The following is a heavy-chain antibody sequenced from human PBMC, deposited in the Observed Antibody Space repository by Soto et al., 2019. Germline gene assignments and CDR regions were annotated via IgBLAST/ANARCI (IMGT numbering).Heavy chain of an antibody. J-gene: IGHJ5*02. CDR2: IKSKTDGGTT. V-gene: IGHV3-15*07. CDR1: GFTFSNAW. Sequence: EVQLVESGGGLVKPGGSLRLSCAASGFTFSNAWMNWVRQAPGKGLEWVGRIKSKTDGGTTDYAAPVKGRFTISRDDSKNTLYLQMNSLKTEDTAVYYWTTDPGYRLYNWFDPWGQGTLVTVSS. D-gene: IGHD6-25*01. CDR3: TTDPGYRLYNWFDP.